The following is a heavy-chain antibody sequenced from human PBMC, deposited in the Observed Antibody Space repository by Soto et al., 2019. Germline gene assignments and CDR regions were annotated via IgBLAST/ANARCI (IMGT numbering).Heavy chain of an antibody. CDR3: ARDRGNWNYGWFDY. V-gene: IGHV3-66*01. Sequence: EVQLVESGGGLVQPGGSLRLSCAASVFTVSSNYMSWVRQAPGKGLEWVSVIYSGGSTYYADSVKGRFTISRDNSKNTLYLQMNSLRAEDTAVYYCARDRGNWNYGWFDYWGQGTLVTVSS. J-gene: IGHJ4*02. CDR2: IYSGGST. D-gene: IGHD1-7*01. CDR1: VFTVSSNY.